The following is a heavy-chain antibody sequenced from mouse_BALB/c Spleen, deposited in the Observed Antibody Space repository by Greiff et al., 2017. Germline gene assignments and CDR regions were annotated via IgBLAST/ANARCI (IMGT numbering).Heavy chain of an antibody. CDR3: ARDGDYDGAFAY. Sequence: EVKLQESGPGLVKPSQSLSLTCSVTGYSITSGYYWNWIRQFPGNKLEWMGYISYDGSNNYNPSLKNRISITRDTSKNQFFLKLNSVTTEDTATYYCARDGDYDGAFAYWGQGTLVTVSA. D-gene: IGHD2-4*01. CDR1: GYSITSGYY. V-gene: IGHV3-6*02. CDR2: ISYDGSN. J-gene: IGHJ3*01.